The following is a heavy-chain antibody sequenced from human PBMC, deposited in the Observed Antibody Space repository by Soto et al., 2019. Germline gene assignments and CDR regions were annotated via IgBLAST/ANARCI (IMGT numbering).Heavy chain of an antibody. J-gene: IGHJ5*02. V-gene: IGHV1-2*04. Sequence: ASVKVSCKASGYTFTGYYMHWVRQAPGQGLEWMGWINPNSGGTNYAQKFQGWVTMTRDTSISTAYMELSRLRSDDTAVYYCARAPLDDFWSGYYGRGWFDPWGQGTLVTVSS. D-gene: IGHD3-3*01. CDR3: ARAPLDDFWSGYYGRGWFDP. CDR2: INPNSGGT. CDR1: GYTFTGYY.